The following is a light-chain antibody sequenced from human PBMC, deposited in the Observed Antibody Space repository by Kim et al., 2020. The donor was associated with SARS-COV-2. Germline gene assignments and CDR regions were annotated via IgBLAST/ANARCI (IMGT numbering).Light chain of an antibody. V-gene: IGKV3-20*01. Sequence: EIVLTQSPGTLSLSPGERATLSCRTSQSVCSHCLAWYQQKPGQAPILLIYSVSNRATGIPDRFSGSGSGTDFTLTISRLEPEDCAVYYWQQYGIAPPYTFGQGTKGEI. CDR2: SVS. CDR1: QSVCSHC. CDR3: QQYGIAPPYT. J-gene: IGKJ2*01.